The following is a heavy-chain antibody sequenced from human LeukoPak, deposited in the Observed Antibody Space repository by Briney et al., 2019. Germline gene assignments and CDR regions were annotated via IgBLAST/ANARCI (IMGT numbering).Heavy chain of an antibody. CDR3: ASALPADHFDY. CDR1: GFTFSDYW. V-gene: IGHV3-7*01. Sequence: GGSLRLSCAASGFTFSDYWMSWVRQAPGKGLEWVANIKQYGSEKYYVDSVKGRFTISRDNAKNSLYLQMKSLRAEDTALYYCASALPADHFDYWGQGILVTVSS. CDR2: IKQYGSEK. J-gene: IGHJ4*02.